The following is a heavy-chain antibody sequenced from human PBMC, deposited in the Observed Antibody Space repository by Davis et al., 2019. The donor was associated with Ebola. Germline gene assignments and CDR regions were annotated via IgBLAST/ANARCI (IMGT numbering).Heavy chain of an antibody. J-gene: IGHJ5*02. V-gene: IGHV4-34*01. CDR1: GGSFSGYY. D-gene: IGHD3-22*01. CDR2: INHSGRT. Sequence: MPSETLSPTFAVHGGSFSGYYWSWTRQPPGKGLEWIGEINHSGRTNYNPSLKSRVTISVDTSKNQFSLKMSSVTAADTAVYYCAREGRSGYSNWFDPWGQGTLVTVSS. CDR3: AREGRSGYSNWFDP.